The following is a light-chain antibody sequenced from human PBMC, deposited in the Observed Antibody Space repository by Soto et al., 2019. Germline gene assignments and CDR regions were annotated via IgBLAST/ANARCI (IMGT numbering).Light chain of an antibody. J-gene: IGLJ1*01. Sequence: QSALTQPASVSGSPGQSITISCTGTSSDVGNYNLVSWYQQHPGKAPKLMIYDVSKRPSGVSNRFSGSKSGNTASLTISGLQADDEADYYCCSYSGDYYVFGTGTKLTVL. CDR2: DVS. CDR3: CSYSGDYYV. CDR1: SSDVGNYNL. V-gene: IGLV2-23*02.